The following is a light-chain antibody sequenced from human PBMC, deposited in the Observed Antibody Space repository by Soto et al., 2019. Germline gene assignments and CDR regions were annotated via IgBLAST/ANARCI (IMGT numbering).Light chain of an antibody. Sequence: EIVLTQSPGTLSLSPGERATLSCRASQSVSSSYLAWYQQKPGQAPRLLIYGASRRATGIPDRFSGSGSGTDFTLTISRLEPEDFAVYYCQQYGSSPLTFGGGTQVEIE. V-gene: IGKV3-20*01. CDR2: GAS. CDR3: QQYGSSPLT. J-gene: IGKJ4*01. CDR1: QSVSSSY.